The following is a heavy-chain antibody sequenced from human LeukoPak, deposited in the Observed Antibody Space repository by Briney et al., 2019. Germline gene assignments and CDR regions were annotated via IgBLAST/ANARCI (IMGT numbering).Heavy chain of an antibody. V-gene: IGHV1-2*04. CDR1: GYTFTGYY. Sequence: ASVKVSCKASGYTFTGYYMHWVRQAPGQGLEWMGWINPNSGGTNYAQKFQGWVTMTRDTSISTAYMELSRLRSDDTAVYYCARDYRPTGYSEYYYYYYGMDVWGQGTTVTVSS. CDR3: ARDYRPTGYSEYYYYYYGMDV. D-gene: IGHD5-18*01. J-gene: IGHJ6*02. CDR2: INPNSGGT.